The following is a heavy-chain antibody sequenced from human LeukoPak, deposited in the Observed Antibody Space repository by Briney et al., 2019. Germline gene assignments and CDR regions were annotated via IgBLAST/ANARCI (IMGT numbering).Heavy chain of an antibody. CDR3: ASQAYGSGSPYFDY. CDR2: IYHSGST. J-gene: IGHJ4*02. D-gene: IGHD3-10*01. V-gene: IGHV4-30-2*01. CDR1: GGSISSGGYS. Sequence: KTSETLSLTCAVSGGSISSGGYSWSWIRQPPGKGLEWIGYIYHSGSTYYNPSLKSRVTISVDRSKNQFSLKLSSVTAADTAVYYCASQAYGSGSPYFDYWGQGTLVTVSS.